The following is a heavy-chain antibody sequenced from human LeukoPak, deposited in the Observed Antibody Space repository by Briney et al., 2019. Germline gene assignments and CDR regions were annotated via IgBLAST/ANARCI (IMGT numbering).Heavy chain of an antibody. J-gene: IGHJ5*02. Sequence: ASVKVSCKASGYTFTSYGISWVRQAPGQGLEWMGWISAYNGNTNYAQKLQGRVTITTDTSTSTAYMELRSLRSDDTAVYYCARDKKNYYGGRNWFDPWGQGTLVTVSS. CDR2: ISAYNGNT. CDR1: GYTFTSYG. D-gene: IGHD4-23*01. V-gene: IGHV1-18*01. CDR3: ARDKKNYYGGRNWFDP.